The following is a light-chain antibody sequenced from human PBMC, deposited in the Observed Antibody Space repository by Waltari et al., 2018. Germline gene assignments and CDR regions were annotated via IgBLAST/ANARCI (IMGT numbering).Light chain of an antibody. CDR3: QAWDSSTFYV. CDR2: QDM. V-gene: IGLV3-1*01. Sequence: SYELTQPPSLSVSPGQTASITCSGDKLGYKYISWYQKKTGLPPVLVIYQDMKRPSGIPERFSGSNSGSAVTLTISGTQAIDEADYFCQAWDSSTFYVFVPGTKVSVL. CDR1: KLGYKY. J-gene: IGLJ1*01.